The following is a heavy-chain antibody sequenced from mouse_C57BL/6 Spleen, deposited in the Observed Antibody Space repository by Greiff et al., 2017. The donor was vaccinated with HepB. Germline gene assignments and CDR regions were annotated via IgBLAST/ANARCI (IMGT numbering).Heavy chain of an antibody. CDR3: ARGSNYGTLYYFDY. CDR1: GFTFSSYA. D-gene: IGHD2-5*01. CDR2: ISDGGSYT. J-gene: IGHJ2*01. V-gene: IGHV5-4*03. Sequence: EVKLEESGGGLVKPGGSLKLSCAASGFTFSSYAMSWVRQTPEKRLEWVATISDGGSYTYYPDNVKGRFTISRDNAKNNLYLQMSHLKSEDTAMYYCARGSNYGTLYYFDYWGQGTTLTVSS.